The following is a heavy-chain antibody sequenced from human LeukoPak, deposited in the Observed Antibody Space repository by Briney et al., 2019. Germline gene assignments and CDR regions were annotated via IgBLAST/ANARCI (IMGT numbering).Heavy chain of an antibody. Sequence: SETLSLARSVSGGFSSRYYWSWLPHPLERGLEWLGHIFYSGHSNYTASLTSRIRMSVDTSKPQFPLELASVTAADTAVYYCARIDPLGFFDQWGPGILVTVSS. CDR2: IFYSGHS. D-gene: IGHD6-25*01. CDR1: GGFSSRYY. CDR3: ARIDPLGFFDQ. V-gene: IGHV4-59*12. J-gene: IGHJ4*02.